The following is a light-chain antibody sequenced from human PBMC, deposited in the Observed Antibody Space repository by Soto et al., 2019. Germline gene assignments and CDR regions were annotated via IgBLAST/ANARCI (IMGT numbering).Light chain of an antibody. CDR2: AAS. Sequence: DIQMTQSPSSLSASVGYRVTITCRASQSISSYLNWYQQKPGKAPKLLIYAASSLQSGVPSRFSGSGSGTDFTLTISSLQPEDFATYFCQQSYSRPRTFGQGTKVDI. CDR1: QSISSY. J-gene: IGKJ1*01. V-gene: IGKV1-39*01. CDR3: QQSYSRPRT.